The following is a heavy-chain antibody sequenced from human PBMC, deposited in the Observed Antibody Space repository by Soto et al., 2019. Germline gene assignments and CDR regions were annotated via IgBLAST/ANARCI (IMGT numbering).Heavy chain of an antibody. CDR1: GGSISGYC. V-gene: IGHV4-59*01. Sequence: QVQLQESGPGLVKPSETLSLTCTVSGGSISGYCWSWIRQPPGKGLEWIGHLCYSGSTKYNPSLKSRVAITVDTATNQFPLRLSSVSAADTAVYYCARGNGYYYYVMDVWGQGTTVTVSS. CDR2: LCYSGST. CDR3: ARGNGYYYYVMDV. D-gene: IGHD4-4*01. J-gene: IGHJ6*02.